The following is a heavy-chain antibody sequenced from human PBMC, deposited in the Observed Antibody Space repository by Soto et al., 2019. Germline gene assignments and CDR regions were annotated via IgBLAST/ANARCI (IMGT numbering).Heavy chain of an antibody. CDR2: INPSGRST. V-gene: IGHV1-46*01. CDR1: GYTFTSYY. J-gene: IGHJ6*02. CDR3: ARHGPGALVMTTVTTTAYHGMHV. Sequence: SVKTSCKASGYTFTSYYLHWMRQASVQGLEWMGIINPSGRSTSYAQKFQGRVTMTRDTSTSTVYMELSSWRSDDTAVYYCARHGPGALVMTTVTTTAYHGMHVLCQEATVTVSS. D-gene: IGHD4-17*01.